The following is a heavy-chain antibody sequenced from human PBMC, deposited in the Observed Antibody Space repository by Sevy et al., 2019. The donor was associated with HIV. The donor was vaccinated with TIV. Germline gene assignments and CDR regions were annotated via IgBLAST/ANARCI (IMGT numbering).Heavy chain of an antibody. CDR2: IKSKADGGTT. CDR1: GFNFSYAW. CDR3: STDPIIVLLVTDGMDV. J-gene: IGHJ6*02. D-gene: IGHD2-8*02. Sequence: GGSLRLSCAASGFNFSYAWMTWVRQAPGKGLEWVGRIKSKADGGTTEDAAPVKGRFTISRDDSKNTLYLQMTSLKTEDTAVYYCSTDPIIVLLVTDGMDVWGQGSTVTVSS. V-gene: IGHV3-15*01.